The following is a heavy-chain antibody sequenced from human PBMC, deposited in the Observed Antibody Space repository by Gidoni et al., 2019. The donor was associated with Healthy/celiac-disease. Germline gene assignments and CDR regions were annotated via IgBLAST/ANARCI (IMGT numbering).Heavy chain of an antibody. CDR2: INPSGGST. J-gene: IGHJ1*01. CDR1: GYTFTSYY. Sequence: QVQLVQSGAEVKKPGASVKVSCKASGYTFTSYYMPWVRQAPGQGLEWMGIINPSGGSTSYAQKFQGRVTMTRDTSTSTVYMELSSLRSEDTAVYYCARLGSAVTYQGVDAEYFQHWGQGTLVTVSS. D-gene: IGHD2-15*01. CDR3: ARLGSAVTYQGVDAEYFQH. V-gene: IGHV1-46*01.